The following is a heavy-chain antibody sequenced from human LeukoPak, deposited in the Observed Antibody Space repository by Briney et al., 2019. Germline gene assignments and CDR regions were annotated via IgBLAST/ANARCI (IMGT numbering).Heavy chain of an antibody. V-gene: IGHV4-30-4*08. CDR2: IYYSGRT. Sequence: SETLSLTCTVSGGSIISGDYYWTWIRQPPGKGLEWIGYIYYSGRTYYNPSLKSRLAISVYMSKNQFSLNLTSVTAADTAIYFCARYYDTLSYMDVWGKGTTVTVSS. J-gene: IGHJ6*03. D-gene: IGHD3-9*01. CDR3: ARYYDTLSYMDV. CDR1: GGSIISGDYY.